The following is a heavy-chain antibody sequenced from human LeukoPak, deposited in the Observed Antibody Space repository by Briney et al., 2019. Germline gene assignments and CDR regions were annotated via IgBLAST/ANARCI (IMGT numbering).Heavy chain of an antibody. CDR3: ARGIKPIALTDY. V-gene: IGHV1-3*01. Sequence: FQGRVTITRDTSASTAYMELSSLRSEDTAVYYCARGIKPIALTDYWGQGTLVTVSS. J-gene: IGHJ4*02. D-gene: IGHD6-13*01.